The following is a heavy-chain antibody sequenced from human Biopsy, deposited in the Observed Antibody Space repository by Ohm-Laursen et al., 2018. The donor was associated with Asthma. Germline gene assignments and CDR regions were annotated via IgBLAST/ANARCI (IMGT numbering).Heavy chain of an antibody. Sequence: SLRLSCAASGFSFHNYPMHWVRQAPGKGLEWVALTSYDGANNYYADSVKGRFTISRDNSENTVSLQMNSLTTADTAVYYCARSKVAGRSYYFVYWGQGTLVTVSS. CDR3: ARSKVAGRSYYFVY. V-gene: IGHV3-30-3*01. D-gene: IGHD6-19*01. CDR1: GFSFHNYP. J-gene: IGHJ4*02. CDR2: TSYDGANN.